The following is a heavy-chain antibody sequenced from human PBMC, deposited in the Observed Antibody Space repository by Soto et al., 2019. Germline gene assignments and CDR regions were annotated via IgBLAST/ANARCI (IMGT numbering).Heavy chain of an antibody. J-gene: IGHJ4*02. Sequence: SETLSLTCTVSGGSISSSSYYWGWIRQPPGKGLEWIGSIYYSGSTYYNPSLKSRVTISVDTSKNQFSLKLSSVTAADTAVYYCARRRVVPAAILYYFDYWGQGTLVTVSS. CDR3: ARRRVVPAAILYYFDY. D-gene: IGHD2-2*02. CDR2: IYYSGST. V-gene: IGHV4-39*01. CDR1: GGSISSSSYY.